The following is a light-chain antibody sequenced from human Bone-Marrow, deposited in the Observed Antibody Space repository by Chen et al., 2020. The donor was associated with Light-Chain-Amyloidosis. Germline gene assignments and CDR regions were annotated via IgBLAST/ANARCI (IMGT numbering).Light chain of an antibody. V-gene: IGLV3-25*03. J-gene: IGLJ2*01. CDR3: QSADSSGTDEVI. Sequence: SYELTQPPSASVSPGQTARITCSGDDLPTKYAYWYQQKPGQAPVLVIHRDTERPSGISERFSGSSTGTTATLTIGGVQAEDEADYHCQSADSSGTDEVIFGGGTKLTVL. CDR1: DLPTKY. CDR2: RDT.